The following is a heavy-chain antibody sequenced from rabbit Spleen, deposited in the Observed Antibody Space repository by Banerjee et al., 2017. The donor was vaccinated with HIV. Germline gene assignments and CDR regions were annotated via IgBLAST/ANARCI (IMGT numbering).Heavy chain of an antibody. CDR3: ARDTGSSFSSYGMDL. V-gene: IGHV1S45*01. Sequence: EESGGGLVQPEGSLTVTFTSSGFSFCVSYWKSSGRQAPGKGLEWISCIAGSSSGFTYSATWAKGRFTCSKTSSTTVTLQMTSLTVADTATYFCARDTGSSFSSYGMDLWGPGTLVTVS. CDR1: GFSFCVSYW. CDR2: IAGSSSGFT. D-gene: IGHD8-1*01. J-gene: IGHJ6*01.